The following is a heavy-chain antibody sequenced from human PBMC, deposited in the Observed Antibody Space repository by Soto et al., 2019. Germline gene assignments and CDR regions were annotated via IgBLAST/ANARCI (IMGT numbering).Heavy chain of an antibody. J-gene: IGHJ4*02. V-gene: IGHV3-30*18. CDR2: ILHDGTVQ. CDR3: AKEATARAADHFDY. D-gene: IGHD6-13*01. Sequence: QVHLVESGGGVVQPGRSLRLSCEASGFTFSDYGMQWVRQAPGKGLEWVAVILHDGTVQHYADSVRGRFTISRDNSRNTMFLQMNSLRAEDSALFYCAKEATARAADHFDYWGQGVLVTVSS. CDR1: GFTFSDYG.